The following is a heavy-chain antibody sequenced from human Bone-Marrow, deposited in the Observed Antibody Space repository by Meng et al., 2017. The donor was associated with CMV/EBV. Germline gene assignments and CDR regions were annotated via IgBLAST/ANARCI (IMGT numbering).Heavy chain of an antibody. CDR3: ARAQSAFLTGPRFDY. J-gene: IGHJ4*02. V-gene: IGHV3-11*01. D-gene: IGHD3-9*01. Sequence: GESLKISCAASGFTFSDYYMTWVRQAPGKGLEWVSYITSSGGTVYYADSVKGRFTNSRDNAKNSLYLQMNSLRAEGTAVYFCARAQSAFLTGPRFDYWGQGTLVTVSS. CDR2: ITSSGGTV. CDR1: GFTFSDYY.